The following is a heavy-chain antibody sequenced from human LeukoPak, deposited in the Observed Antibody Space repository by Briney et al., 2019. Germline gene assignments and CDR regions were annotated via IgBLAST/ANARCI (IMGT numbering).Heavy chain of an antibody. V-gene: IGHV3-30*04. Sequence: GGSLRLSCAAPGFTFSSYAMHWVRQAPGKGLEWVAVISYGGSNKYYADSVKGRFTISRDNSKNTLYLQMNSLRAEDTAVYYCARDRRWLLDYWGQGTLVTVSS. CDR1: GFTFSSYA. CDR3: ARDRRWLLDY. J-gene: IGHJ4*02. D-gene: IGHD5-24*01. CDR2: ISYGGSNK.